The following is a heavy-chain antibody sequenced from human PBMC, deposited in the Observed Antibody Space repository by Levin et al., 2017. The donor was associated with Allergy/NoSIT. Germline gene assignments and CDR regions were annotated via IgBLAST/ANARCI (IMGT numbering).Heavy chain of an antibody. D-gene: IGHD1-14*01. V-gene: IGHV4-31*03. J-gene: IGHJ6*02. Sequence: PSETLSLTCTVSGGSISSGGYYWSWIRQHPGKGLEWIGYIYYSGSTYYNPSLKSRVTISVDTSKNQFSLKLSSVTAADTAVYYCARAGRKGPDGYYYYYYGMDVWGQGTTVTVSS. CDR2: IYYSGST. CDR3: ARAGRKGPDGYYYYYYGMDV. CDR1: GGSISSGGYY.